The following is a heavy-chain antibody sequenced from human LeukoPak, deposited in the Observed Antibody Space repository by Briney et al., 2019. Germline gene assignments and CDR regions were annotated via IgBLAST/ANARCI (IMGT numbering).Heavy chain of an antibody. Sequence: PGGSLRLSCAASGFAFNSFAMHWVRQAPGKGPEWVAFIRFDGTDKYYTDSVKGRFTVSRDNSKNTLSLQMNSLRAEDTAVYYCAKDWSRTSYFFDYWGQGTLVTVSS. D-gene: IGHD2-2*01. V-gene: IGHV3-30*02. CDR1: GFAFNSFA. J-gene: IGHJ4*02. CDR2: IRFDGTDK. CDR3: AKDWSRTSYFFDY.